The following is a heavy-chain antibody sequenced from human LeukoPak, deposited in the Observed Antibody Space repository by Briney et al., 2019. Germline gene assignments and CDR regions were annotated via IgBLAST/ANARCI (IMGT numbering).Heavy chain of an antibody. D-gene: IGHD4-17*01. CDR1: GGSISSSSYY. J-gene: IGHJ4*02. V-gene: IGHV4-39*01. CDR3: ARHATVIIDY. CDR2: IYYSGST. Sequence: SETLSLTCTVSGGSISSSSYYWGWISKPPGKGLEWIGSIYYSGSTYYNPSLKSRVTISVDTSKNQFSLKLSSVTAADTAVYYCARHATVIIDYWGQGTLVTVSS.